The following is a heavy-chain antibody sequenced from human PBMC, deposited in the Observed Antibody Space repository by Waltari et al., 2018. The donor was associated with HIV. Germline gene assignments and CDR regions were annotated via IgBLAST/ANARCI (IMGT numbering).Heavy chain of an antibody. CDR1: GFTVSRNS. CDR3: ASLWFGEGDY. CDR2: IYSGGST. Sequence: EVQLVESGGGLIQPGGSLRLSCAASGFTVSRNSMSWVRQAPGQGLWWVAFIYSGGSTYYADSVKGRFTISRDNSKNTLYLQMNSLRAEDTAVYYCASLWFGEGDYWGQGTLVTVSS. J-gene: IGHJ4*02. D-gene: IGHD3-10*01. V-gene: IGHV3-53*01.